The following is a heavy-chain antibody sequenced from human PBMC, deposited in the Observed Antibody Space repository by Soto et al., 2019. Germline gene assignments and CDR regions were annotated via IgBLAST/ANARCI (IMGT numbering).Heavy chain of an antibody. Sequence: SETLSLTCTVSGGSISSYYWSWIRQPPGKGLEWIGYIYYSGSTNYNPSLKSRVTISVDTSKNQFSLKLSSVTAADTAVYYCARAGVDIVGDGPYYYYMDVWGKGTTVTVSS. CDR3: ARAGVDIVGDGPYYYYMDV. D-gene: IGHD5-12*01. J-gene: IGHJ6*03. V-gene: IGHV4-59*01. CDR1: GGSISSYY. CDR2: IYYSGST.